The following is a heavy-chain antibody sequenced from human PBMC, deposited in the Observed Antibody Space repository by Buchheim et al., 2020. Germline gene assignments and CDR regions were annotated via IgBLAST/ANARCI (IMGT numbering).Heavy chain of an antibody. CDR3: AKAITKIVDAIDY. CDR2: ISYDGRNK. V-gene: IGHV3-30*18. Sequence: QVQLVESGGGVVQPGRSLRLSCVVSRLNFSTYGMDWVRQAPGKGLEWVALISYDGRNKFYADSVKGRFTIPSDNSQNTPFLQMNSLRTEDTALYYCAKAITKIVDAIDYWGQGTL. J-gene: IGHJ4*02. CDR1: RLNFSTYG. D-gene: IGHD3-22*01.